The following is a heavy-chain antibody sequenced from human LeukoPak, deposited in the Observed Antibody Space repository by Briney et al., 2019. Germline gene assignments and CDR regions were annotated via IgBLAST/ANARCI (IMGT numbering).Heavy chain of an antibody. J-gene: IGHJ4*02. CDR2: IKSKTDGGTT. Sequence: PGGSLRLSCAASGFTISSYWMHWVRQAPGKGLEWVGRIKSKTDGGTTDYAAPVKGRFTISRDDSKNTLYLQMNSLKTEDTAVYYCTTVDPLDIVVVPAAIGFDYWGQGTLVTVSS. CDR3: TTVDPLDIVVVPAAIGFDY. CDR1: GFTISSYW. D-gene: IGHD2-2*02. V-gene: IGHV3-15*01.